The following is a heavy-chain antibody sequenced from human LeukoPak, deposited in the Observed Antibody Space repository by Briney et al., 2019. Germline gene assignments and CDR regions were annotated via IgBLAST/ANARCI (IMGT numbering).Heavy chain of an antibody. Sequence: SVKVSCKASGGTFSSYAISWVRQAPGQGLEWMGGIIPIFGTANYAQKFQGRVTITTDESTSTAYMELSSLRSEDTAVYYCARGHFPFWSGYSHLLNWFDPWGQGTLVTVSS. V-gene: IGHV1-69*05. CDR2: IIPIFGTA. CDR3: ARGHFPFWSGYSHLLNWFDP. CDR1: GGTFSSYA. D-gene: IGHD3-3*01. J-gene: IGHJ5*02.